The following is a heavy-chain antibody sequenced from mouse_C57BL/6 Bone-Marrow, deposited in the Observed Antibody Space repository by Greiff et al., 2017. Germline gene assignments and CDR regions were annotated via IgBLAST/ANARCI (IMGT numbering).Heavy chain of an antibody. CDR2: INPNNGGT. J-gene: IGHJ2*01. D-gene: IGHD2-1*01. V-gene: IGHV1-26*01. CDR1: GYTFTDYY. CDR3: ARENYYGNYVFDY. Sequence: EVQLQQSGPELVKPGASVKISCKASGYTFTDYYMNWVKQSHGKSLEWIGDINPNNGGTSYNQKFKGKATLTVDKSSSTAYMELRSLTSEDSAVYYCARENYYGNYVFDYWGQGTTLTVSS.